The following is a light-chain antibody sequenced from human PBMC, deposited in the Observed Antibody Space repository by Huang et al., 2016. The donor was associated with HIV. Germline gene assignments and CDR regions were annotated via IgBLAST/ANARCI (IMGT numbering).Light chain of an antibody. CDR3: QQYNTDWT. CDR2: KAS. J-gene: IGKJ1*01. Sequence: DIQMTQSPSTLSASVGDRVTITCRASQSISSWMAWYQQKPGRAPKLLIYKASTLESGVSARCSGSGSGTEFTLTISSLQPDDFATYYCQQYNTDWTFGQGTKVEMK. CDR1: QSISSW. V-gene: IGKV1-5*03.